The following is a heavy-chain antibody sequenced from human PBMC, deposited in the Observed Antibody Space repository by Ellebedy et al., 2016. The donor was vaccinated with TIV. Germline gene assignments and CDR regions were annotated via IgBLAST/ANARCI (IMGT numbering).Heavy chain of an antibody. Sequence: SETLSLXCTVPGGSISSSSYYWGWIRQPPGKGLEWIGSIYYSGSTYYNPSLKSRVTISVDTSKNQFSLKLSSVTAADTAVYYCARRGRITTWGQGTLVTVSS. CDR3: ARRGRITT. CDR2: IYYSGST. D-gene: IGHD3-16*01. J-gene: IGHJ5*02. CDR1: GGSISSSSYY. V-gene: IGHV4-39*01.